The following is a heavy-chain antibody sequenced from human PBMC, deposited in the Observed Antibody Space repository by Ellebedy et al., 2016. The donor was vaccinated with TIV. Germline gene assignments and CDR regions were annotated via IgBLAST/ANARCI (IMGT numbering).Heavy chain of an antibody. CDR2: INTHTGSQ. J-gene: IGHJ4*02. V-gene: IGHV7-4-1*02. D-gene: IGHD5-12*01. CDR1: GYILTAYY. Sequence: AASVKVSCKASGYILTAYYMHWVRQAPGQGVEWMGWINTHTGSQTYAQGFTGRFVFSFDTSVNTAYLQISSLAADDTAVYYCARDRAVPTMERISDIWGQGTLVTVSS. CDR3: ARDRAVPTMERISDI.